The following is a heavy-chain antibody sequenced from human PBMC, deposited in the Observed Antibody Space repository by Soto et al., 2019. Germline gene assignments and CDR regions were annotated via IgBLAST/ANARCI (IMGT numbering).Heavy chain of an antibody. D-gene: IGHD6-25*01. CDR2: ITYSGFT. J-gene: IGHJ4*02. CDR1: GDSLSSGDYY. Sequence: SETLSLTCTVSGDSLSSGDYYWSWIRQPPGKGLEWIGYITYSGFTYNNPSLKSRLSISVDTSKNQFSLRLSSVTAADTAVFYCARGTRIASAGYYFDFWGPGTLVTVSS. CDR3: ARGTRIASAGYYFDF. V-gene: IGHV4-30-4*01.